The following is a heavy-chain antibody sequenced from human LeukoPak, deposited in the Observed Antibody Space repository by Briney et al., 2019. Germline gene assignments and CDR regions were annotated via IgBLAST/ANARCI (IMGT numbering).Heavy chain of an antibody. D-gene: IGHD3-3*01. CDR1: GYTFSGYY. CDR3: ARAHDFWSGYPFDY. Sequence: ASVKVSCKASGYTFSGYYMHWVRQAPGQGREWMGWINPNSGVTNYAQKFQGRVTIARDTSISTAYMELSRLRSDDTAVYYCARAHDFWSGYPFDYWGQGTLVTVSS. J-gene: IGHJ4*02. V-gene: IGHV1-2*02. CDR2: INPNSGVT.